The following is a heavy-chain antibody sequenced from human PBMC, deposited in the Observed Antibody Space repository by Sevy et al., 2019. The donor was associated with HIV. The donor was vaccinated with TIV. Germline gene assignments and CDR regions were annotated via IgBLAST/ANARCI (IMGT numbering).Heavy chain of an antibody. V-gene: IGHV3-23*01. D-gene: IGHD2-8*01. CDR2: LSFGCGEI. CDR3: AREGCTKPHDY. J-gene: IGHJ4*02. CDR1: GFTFSKYS. Sequence: GGSLRRSCAASGFTFSKYSMSWVRQPPGKGLEWVSTLSFGCGEINYADSVKGRFTISRDNSKGSVYLQMNNLRPEDTAVYYCAREGCTKPHDYWGQGTLVTVSS.